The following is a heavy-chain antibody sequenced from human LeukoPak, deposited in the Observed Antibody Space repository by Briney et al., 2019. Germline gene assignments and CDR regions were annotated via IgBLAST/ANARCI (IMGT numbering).Heavy chain of an antibody. CDR2: IYYSGSA. Sequence: SETLYLTCTVSGGPISSYYWSWIRQPPGQGLEWIGYIYYSGSANYNPSLKSRVTISVDTSKNQFSLKLGSVTAADTAVYYCARGLSYGGPFDYWGQGTLVTVSS. J-gene: IGHJ4*02. V-gene: IGHV4-59*01. D-gene: IGHD5-18*01. CDR1: GGPISSYY. CDR3: ARGLSYGGPFDY.